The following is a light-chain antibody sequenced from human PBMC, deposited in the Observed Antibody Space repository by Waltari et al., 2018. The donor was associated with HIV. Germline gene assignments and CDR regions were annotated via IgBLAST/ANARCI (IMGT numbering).Light chain of an antibody. CDR2: AKN. V-gene: IGLV3-19*01. J-gene: IGLJ2*01. CDR1: PTRNDN. CDR3: SSPDSSGNHEV. Sequence: SSELTQAPAVSVALGQPARITCHGDPTRNDNDRGDTKKPGQGPVLVVYAKNNRPSGIPDRFSGSSSGSTASLTITGAQAEDDADYYCSSPDSSGNHEVFGGGTKLTVL.